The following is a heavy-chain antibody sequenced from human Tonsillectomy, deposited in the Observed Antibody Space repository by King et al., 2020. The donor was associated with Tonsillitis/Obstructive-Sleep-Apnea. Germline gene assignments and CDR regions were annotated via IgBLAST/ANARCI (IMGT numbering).Heavy chain of an antibody. CDR1: GFTFSDYA. D-gene: IGHD5-18*01. CDR2: ISGSGGST. Sequence: VQLVESGGGLVQPGGSLRLSCAASGFTFSDYAMSWVRQAPGKGLEWVSGISGSGGSTYQADAVKGRFTISRDNSENTLYLQMNSLRAEDTAVHYCAKEDRGYSYGIDYWGQGTLVTVSS. V-gene: IGHV3-23*04. J-gene: IGHJ4*02. CDR3: AKEDRGYSYGIDY.